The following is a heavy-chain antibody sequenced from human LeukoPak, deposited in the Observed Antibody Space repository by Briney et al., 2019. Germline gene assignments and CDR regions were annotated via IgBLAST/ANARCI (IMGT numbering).Heavy chain of an antibody. D-gene: IGHD5-18*01. V-gene: IGHV4-59*11. CDR3: ATIKRGSIFGYFDF. Sequence: SETMSLTCTVSGGSISSHYWSWIRQPPGKGLEWIAYLFDSVNTKDNPSLQSRLTLSADTSKNQFSLRLSSVTAADTAVYYCATIKRGSIFGYFDFWGQGIKVTVSS. CDR1: GGSISSHY. J-gene: IGHJ4*02. CDR2: LFDSVNT.